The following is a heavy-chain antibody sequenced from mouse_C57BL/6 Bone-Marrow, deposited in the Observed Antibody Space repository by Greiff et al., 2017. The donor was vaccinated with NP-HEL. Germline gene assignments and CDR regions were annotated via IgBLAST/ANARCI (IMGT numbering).Heavy chain of an antibody. Sequence: VQLKQSGPELVKPGASVKISCKASGYSFTGYYMNWVKQSPEKSLEWIGEINPSTGGTTYNQKFKAKATLTVDKSSSTAYMQLKSLTSEDSAVYYCARERLRQRHFDVWGTGTTVTVSS. D-gene: IGHD1-2*01. CDR2: INPSTGGT. J-gene: IGHJ1*03. CDR3: ARERLRQRHFDV. V-gene: IGHV1-42*01. CDR1: GYSFTGYY.